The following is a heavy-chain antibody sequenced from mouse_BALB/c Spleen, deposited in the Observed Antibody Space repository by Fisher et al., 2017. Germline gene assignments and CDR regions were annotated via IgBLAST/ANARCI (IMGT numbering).Heavy chain of an antibody. D-gene: IGHD2-3*01. V-gene: IGHV1-84*02. CDR3: ARSMGHDGLYYYAMDY. J-gene: IGHJ4*01. Sequence: KFKGKATLTVDKSSSTAYMQLSSLTSEDTAVYFCARSMGHDGLYYYAMDYWGQGTSVTVSS.